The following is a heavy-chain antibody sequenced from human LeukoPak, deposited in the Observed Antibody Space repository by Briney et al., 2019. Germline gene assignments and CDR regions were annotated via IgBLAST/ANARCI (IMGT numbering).Heavy chain of an antibody. CDR2: ISGSGDST. CDR3: AKGTGSSGWYLPEY. V-gene: IGHV3-23*01. CDR1: GFTFSTYA. J-gene: IGHJ4*02. Sequence: AGGSLRLSCAASGFTFSTYAMNWVRQAPGKGLEWVSGISGSGDSTYYAKSVKGRFTISRDNSKNTLYLQMNSLRAEDTAVYYCAKGTGSSGWYLPEYWGQGTLVTVSS. D-gene: IGHD6-19*01.